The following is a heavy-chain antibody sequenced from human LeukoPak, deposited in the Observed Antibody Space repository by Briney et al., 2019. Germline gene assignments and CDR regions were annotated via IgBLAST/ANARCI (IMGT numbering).Heavy chain of an antibody. Sequence: QPGGSLRLFCAASGFIFSKYDMHWVRQATGKGLEWVSTIGTAGDPFYPGSVKDRFTISRENAKNSLYLQMNSLRAGDTAVYYCVRDGGRGTMDVWGQGTTVTVSS. V-gene: IGHV3-13*05. CDR1: GFIFSKYD. CDR2: IGTAGDP. CDR3: VRDGGRGTMDV. J-gene: IGHJ6*01. D-gene: IGHD2-15*01.